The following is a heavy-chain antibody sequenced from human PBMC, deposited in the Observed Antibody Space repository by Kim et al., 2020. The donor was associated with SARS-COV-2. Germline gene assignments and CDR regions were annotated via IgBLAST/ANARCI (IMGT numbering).Heavy chain of an antibody. Sequence: WYTDYAVSVKSRITIDPDTPKNQFSPQLNSVTPEDTAVYYCARGGWYSTWYWGQGTLVTVSS. J-gene: IGHJ4*02. CDR3: ARGGWYSTWY. V-gene: IGHV6-1*01. D-gene: IGHD6-13*01. CDR2: WYT.